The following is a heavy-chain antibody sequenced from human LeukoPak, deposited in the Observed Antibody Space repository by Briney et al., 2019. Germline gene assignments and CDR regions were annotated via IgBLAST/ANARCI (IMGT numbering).Heavy chain of an antibody. J-gene: IGHJ4*02. CDR3: AKHIANWGVCFDC. D-gene: IGHD7-27*01. Sequence: GGSLRLSCAASGFTFDNYAMSWVRRAPGKGLEWVSAISGRGVSTSYADSVRGRFTTSRGNSKNTLYVQINSLKAEDTAVDYCAKHIANWGVCFDCWGPGILVTVSS. CDR2: ISGRGVST. V-gene: IGHV3-23*01. CDR1: GFTFDNYA.